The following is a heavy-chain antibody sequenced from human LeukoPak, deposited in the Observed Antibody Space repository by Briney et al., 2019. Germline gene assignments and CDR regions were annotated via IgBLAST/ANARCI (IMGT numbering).Heavy chain of an antibody. D-gene: IGHD3-22*01. CDR2: ISSSGSTI. Sequence: GGSLRLSCAASGFTFSDYYMSWIRQAPGKGLEWVSYISSSGSTIYYADSVKGRFTISRDNAKNSLYLQMNSLRAEDTAVYYCAKEGYDSSGYYCYFDYWGQGTLVTVSS. CDR3: AKEGYDSSGYYCYFDY. J-gene: IGHJ4*02. V-gene: IGHV3-11*04. CDR1: GFTFSDYY.